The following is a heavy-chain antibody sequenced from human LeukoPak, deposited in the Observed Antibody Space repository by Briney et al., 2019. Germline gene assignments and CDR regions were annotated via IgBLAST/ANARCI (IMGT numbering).Heavy chain of an antibody. J-gene: IGHJ4*02. CDR2: IYPGDSDT. V-gene: IGHV5-51*01. Sequence: GGSLQISCQGSGSRFTSYWIGCVRQLPGKGLEWMGIIYPGDSDTRYSPSFQGQFTISADKPISTADLQWSSLKASDTAMYYCARQNVGYSYGTFDFWGQGTLITVSS. CDR3: ARQNVGYSYGTFDF. CDR1: GSRFTSYW. D-gene: IGHD5-18*01.